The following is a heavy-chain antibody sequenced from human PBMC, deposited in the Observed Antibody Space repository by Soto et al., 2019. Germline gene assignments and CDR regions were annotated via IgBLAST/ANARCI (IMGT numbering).Heavy chain of an antibody. J-gene: IGHJ3*02. CDR3: ARGGSSGRSQTKWDAFDI. Sequence: ASVKVSCKASGHTFTSYYMHWVRQAPGQGLEWMGIINPSGGSTSYAQKFQGRVTMTRDTSTSTVYMELSSLRSEDTAVYYCARGGSSGRSQTKWDAFDIWGQGTMVTVSS. CDR2: INPSGGST. CDR1: GHTFTSYY. D-gene: IGHD1-26*01. V-gene: IGHV1-46*01.